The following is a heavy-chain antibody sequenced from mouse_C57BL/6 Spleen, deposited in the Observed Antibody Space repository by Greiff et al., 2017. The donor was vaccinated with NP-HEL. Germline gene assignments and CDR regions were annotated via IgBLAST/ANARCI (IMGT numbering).Heavy chain of an antibody. CDR3: ARSVYYGSSNYFDY. D-gene: IGHD1-1*01. V-gene: IGHV1-22*01. CDR2: INPNNGGT. CDR1: GYTFTDYN. Sequence: VQLQQSGPELVKPGASVKMSCKASGYTFTDYNMHWVKQSHGKSLEWIGYINPNNGGTSYNQKFKGKATLTVNKSSSTAYMELRSLTSEDSAVYYCARSVYYGSSNYFDYWGQGTTLTVSS. J-gene: IGHJ2*01.